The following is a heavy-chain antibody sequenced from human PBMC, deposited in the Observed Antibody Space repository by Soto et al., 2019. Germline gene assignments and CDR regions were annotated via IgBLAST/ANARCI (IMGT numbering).Heavy chain of an antibody. CDR3: ARDRPNYDILTGYYRYYYGMDV. CDR1: GGSISSSNW. D-gene: IGHD3-9*01. Sequence: SATLSLTCAVSGGSISSSNWWSWVRQPPGKGLEWIGEIYHSGSTNYNPSLKSRVTISVDKSKNQFSLKLSSVTAADTAVYYCARDRPNYDILTGYYRYYYGMDVWGQGTTVTVSS. CDR2: IYHSGST. J-gene: IGHJ6*02. V-gene: IGHV4-4*02.